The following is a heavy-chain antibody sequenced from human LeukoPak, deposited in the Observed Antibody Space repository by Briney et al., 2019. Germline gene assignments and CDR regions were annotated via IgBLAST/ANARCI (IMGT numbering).Heavy chain of an antibody. Sequence: PSETLSLTCNVSGGSISSYYWNWIRQPPEKGLEWIGYIYYSGSTNYNPSLDSRATISVDTSKNQFSLKLNSVTAADTAVYYCARRGDAYARLDYWGQGILVTVSS. J-gene: IGHJ4*02. V-gene: IGHV4-59*01. CDR1: GGSISSYY. D-gene: IGHD5-24*01. CDR3: ARRGDAYARLDY. CDR2: IYYSGST.